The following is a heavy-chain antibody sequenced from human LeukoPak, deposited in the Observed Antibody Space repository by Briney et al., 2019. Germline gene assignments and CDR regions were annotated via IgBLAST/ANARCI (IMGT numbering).Heavy chain of an antibody. V-gene: IGHV3-53*01. Sequence: GGSLRLSCAASGFTVSSNYMSWVRQAPGKGLEWVSVIYSGGSTYYADSVKGRFTISRDNSKNTLYLQMNSLRAEDTAVYYCARESPAMVPTYQDWGQGTLVTVSS. D-gene: IGHD5-18*01. CDR2: IYSGGST. CDR3: ARESPAMVPTYQD. J-gene: IGHJ4*02. CDR1: GFTVSSNY.